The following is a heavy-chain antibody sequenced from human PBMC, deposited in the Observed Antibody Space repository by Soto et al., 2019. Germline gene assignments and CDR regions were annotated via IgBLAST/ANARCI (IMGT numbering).Heavy chain of an antibody. D-gene: IGHD6-19*01. J-gene: IGHJ6*02. CDR1: GYTFTGYY. Sequence: ASVKVSCKASGYTFTGYYMHWVRQAPGQGLEWMGWINPNSGGTNYAQKFQGWATMTRDTSISTAYMELSRLRSDDTAVYYCARDYKVRTQWLVRGYYYGMDVWGQGTTVTVSS. CDR3: ARDYKVRTQWLVRGYYYGMDV. V-gene: IGHV1-2*04. CDR2: INPNSGGT.